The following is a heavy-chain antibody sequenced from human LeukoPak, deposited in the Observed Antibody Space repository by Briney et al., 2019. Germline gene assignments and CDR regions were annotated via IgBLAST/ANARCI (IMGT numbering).Heavy chain of an antibody. V-gene: IGHV3-30-3*01. J-gene: IGHJ1*01. D-gene: IGHD6-13*01. CDR1: GFTFSSYA. CDR3: ARERGGYSSSFEYFQH. CDR2: ISYDGSNK. Sequence: GGSLRLSCAASGFTFSSYAMHWVRQAPGKGLEWVAVISYDGSNKYYADSVKGRFTISRDNSKNTLYLQMNSLRAEDTAVYYCARERGGYSSSFEYFQHWGQGTLVTVSS.